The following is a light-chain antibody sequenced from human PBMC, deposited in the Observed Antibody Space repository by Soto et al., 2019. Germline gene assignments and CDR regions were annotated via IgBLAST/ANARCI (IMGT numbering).Light chain of an antibody. CDR2: GAS. Sequence: EIVMTQSPATLSVSPGERATLSCRASHSVNSNLAWFQQKPGQAPRLLIYGASTRATGVPARFTGSGSGTEFTLTISGLQSEDFAVYYCHQYNKWPPYTFGQGTKLEIK. CDR3: HQYNKWPPYT. J-gene: IGKJ2*01. CDR1: HSVNSN. V-gene: IGKV3-15*01.